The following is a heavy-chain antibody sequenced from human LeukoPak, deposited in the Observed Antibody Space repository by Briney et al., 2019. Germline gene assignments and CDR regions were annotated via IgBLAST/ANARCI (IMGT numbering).Heavy chain of an antibody. Sequence: SETLSLTCTVSGYSISSGYYWGWIRQPPGKGLEWIGSIYHSGSTYYNPSLKSRVTISVDTSKNQFSLKLSSVTAADTAVYYRARLGYYYDSSGYYYGVHDAFDIWGQGTMVTVSS. V-gene: IGHV4-38-2*02. CDR2: IYHSGST. CDR3: ARLGYYYDSSGYYYGVHDAFDI. D-gene: IGHD3-22*01. J-gene: IGHJ3*02. CDR1: GYSISSGYY.